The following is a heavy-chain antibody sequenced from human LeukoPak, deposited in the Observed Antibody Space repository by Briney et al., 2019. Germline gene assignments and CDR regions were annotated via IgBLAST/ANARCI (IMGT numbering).Heavy chain of an antibody. J-gene: IGHJ5*02. Sequence: GESLKISCKGSGCSFTSYWIGWVRQMPGKGLEWMGIIYPGDSDTRYSPSFQGQVTISADKSISTAYLQWSSLKASDTAMYYCARHPIYGSGSYPPTNWFDPWGQGTLVTVSS. CDR1: GCSFTSYW. CDR2: IYPGDSDT. CDR3: ARHPIYGSGSYPPTNWFDP. V-gene: IGHV5-51*01. D-gene: IGHD3-10*01.